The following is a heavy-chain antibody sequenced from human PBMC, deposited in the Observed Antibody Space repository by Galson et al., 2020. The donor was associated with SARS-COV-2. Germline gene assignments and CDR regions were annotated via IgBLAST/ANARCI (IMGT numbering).Heavy chain of an antibody. CDR1: GGSISSGGYY. V-gene: IGHV4-31*03. Sequence: SETLSLTCTVSGGSISSGGYYWSWIRQHPGKGLEWIGYIYYSGSTYYNPSLKSRVTISVDTSKNQFSLKLSSVTAADTAVYYCARVTGGISYYGSGSLTVWFDPWGQGTLVTVSS. CDR3: ARVTGGISYYGSGSLTVWFDP. D-gene: IGHD3-10*01. CDR2: IYYSGST. J-gene: IGHJ5*02.